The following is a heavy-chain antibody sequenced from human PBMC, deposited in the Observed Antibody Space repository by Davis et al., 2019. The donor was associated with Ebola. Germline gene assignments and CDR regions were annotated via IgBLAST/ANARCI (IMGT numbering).Heavy chain of an antibody. J-gene: IGHJ6*02. Sequence: SETLSLTCAVYGGSFSSYYWSWIRQPPRKGLEWIGEINHSGSTNYNPSLKSRVTISVDTSKNQFSLKLSSVTAADTAVYYCAGAPYYYYGMDVWGQGTTVTVSS. CDR1: GGSFSSYY. CDR3: AGAPYYYYGMDV. V-gene: IGHV4-34*01. CDR2: INHSGST.